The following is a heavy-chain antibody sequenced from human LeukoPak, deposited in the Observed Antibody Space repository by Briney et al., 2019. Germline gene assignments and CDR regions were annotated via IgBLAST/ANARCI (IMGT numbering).Heavy chain of an antibody. CDR3: AKAISYSSLCTDY. CDR2: ISGSGGST. J-gene: IGHJ4*02. CDR1: GFTFG. V-gene: IGHV3-23*01. D-gene: IGHD6-19*01. Sequence: GGSLRLSCAASGFTFGMSWVRQAPGKGLEWASAISGSGGSTYYADSVKGRFTISRDNSKNTLYLQMNSLRAEDTAVYYCAKAISYSSLCTDYWGQGTLVTVSS.